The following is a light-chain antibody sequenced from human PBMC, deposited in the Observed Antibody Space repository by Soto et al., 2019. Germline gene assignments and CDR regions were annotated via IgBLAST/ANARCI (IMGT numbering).Light chain of an antibody. Sequence: EIVMTQSPGTLPVSPAERPTLSCRAGQGVTTNFAWYQQKPGQSPTLLIYDVSIRATGVPARFSGSGSETDFTLTISGLQSEDFATYYCQQYYSYPRTVGQGTKVEIK. CDR1: QGVTTN. CDR2: DVS. J-gene: IGKJ1*01. V-gene: IGKV3-15*01. CDR3: QQYYSYPRT.